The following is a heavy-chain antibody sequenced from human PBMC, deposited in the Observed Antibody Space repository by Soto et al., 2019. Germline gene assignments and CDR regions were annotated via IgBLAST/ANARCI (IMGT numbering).Heavy chain of an antibody. CDR1: GFTFNYYP. CDR3: ARRPGALVAVLYIYPLDGREAMSDVDV. D-gene: IGHD6-19*01. J-gene: IGHJ6*02. CDR2: ISFDGSNK. Sequence: QMQLVESGGGVVQPGESLRLSCAASGFTFNYYPMHWVRQTPGKGLEWVAVISFDGSNKFYADSVKGRFTVSRDNSKNMLYLQLNSLRPEDSAVYYCARRPGALVAVLYIYPLDGREAMSDVDVWGQGTTVSVSS. V-gene: IGHV3-30-3*01.